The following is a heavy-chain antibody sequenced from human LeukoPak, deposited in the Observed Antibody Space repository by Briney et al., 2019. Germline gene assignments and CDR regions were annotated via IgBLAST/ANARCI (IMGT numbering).Heavy chain of an antibody. V-gene: IGHV1-69*04. CDR2: IIPILGIP. J-gene: IGHJ2*01. Sequence: SVMVSCKASGGTFSSYAISWVRQAPGQGLEWMGRIIPILGIPNYAQKFQGGVTITADKSTTTAYMELSSLRSEDTAVYYCATEAIVVVTARDYWYFDLWGRGTLVTASS. CDR1: GGTFSSYA. D-gene: IGHD2-21*02. CDR3: ATEAIVVVTARDYWYFDL.